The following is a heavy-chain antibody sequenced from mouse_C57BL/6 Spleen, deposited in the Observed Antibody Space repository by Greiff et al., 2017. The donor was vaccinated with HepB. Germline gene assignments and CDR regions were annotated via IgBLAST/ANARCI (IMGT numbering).Heavy chain of an antibody. CDR2: IYPGSGNT. V-gene: IGHV1-66*01. Sequence: QVQLQQSGPELVKPGASVKISCKASGYSFTSYYIHWVKQRPGQGLEWIGWIYPGSGNTKYNEKFKGKATLTADTSSSTAYMQLSSLTSEDSAVYYCARSYYDYDVTWFAYWGQGTLVTVSA. CDR1: GYSFTSYY. CDR3: ARSYYDYDVTWFAY. D-gene: IGHD2-4*01. J-gene: IGHJ3*01.